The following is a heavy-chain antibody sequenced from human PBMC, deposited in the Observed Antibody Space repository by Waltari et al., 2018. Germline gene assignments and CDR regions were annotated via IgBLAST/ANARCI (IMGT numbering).Heavy chain of an antibody. V-gene: IGHV4-31*03. CDR2: IYYSGST. Sequence: QVQLQESGPGLVKPSQTLSLTCTVSGGPISSGGYSWSWIRQPPGKGLEWIGYIYYSGSTYYNPSLKSRVTISVDTSKNQFSLKLSSVTAADTAVYYCASVLLAAAGYFDYWGQGTLVTVSS. D-gene: IGHD6-13*01. J-gene: IGHJ4*02. CDR3: ASVLLAAAGYFDY. CDR1: GGPISSGGYS.